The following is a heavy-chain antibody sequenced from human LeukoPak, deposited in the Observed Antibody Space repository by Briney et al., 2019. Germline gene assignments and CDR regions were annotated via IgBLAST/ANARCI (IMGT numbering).Heavy chain of an antibody. V-gene: IGHV1-69*13. D-gene: IGHD6-19*01. CDR2: IIPIFDTA. CDR3: ARAQSSGWYRGYFDY. Sequence: SVKVSCRTSGGTFSSYAISWVRQAPGQGLEWIGDIIPIFDTANYAQKFQGRVTITADESTSTAYMELSSLRSEDTAVYYCARAQSSGWYRGYFDYWGQGTLVTVSS. J-gene: IGHJ4*02. CDR1: GGTFSSYA.